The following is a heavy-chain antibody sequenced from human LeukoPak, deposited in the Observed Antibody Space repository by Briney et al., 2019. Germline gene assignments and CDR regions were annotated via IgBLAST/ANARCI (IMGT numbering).Heavy chain of an antibody. D-gene: IGHD5-18*01. V-gene: IGHV3-23*01. CDR1: GFTFNDYA. CDR2: INGGGSS. CDR3: AKGQGYNYGDSIDY. J-gene: IGHJ4*02. Sequence: GGSLRLXCAASGFTFNDYAMTWVRQAPGKGLEWVSVINGGGSSYYADSVKGRFTVSRDNSKNTLSLQMNSLRDEDTAVYYCAKGQGYNYGDSIDYWGQGTLVTVSS.